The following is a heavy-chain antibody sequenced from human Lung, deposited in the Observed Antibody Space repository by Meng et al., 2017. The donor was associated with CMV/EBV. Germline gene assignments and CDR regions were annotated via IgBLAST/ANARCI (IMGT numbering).Heavy chain of an antibody. CDR1: DYSISSGFY. V-gene: IGHV4-38-2*02. D-gene: IGHD3-3*01. J-gene: IGHJ4*02. CDR3: ARGIFGVVDY. Sequence: SETLSLTCTVSDYSISSGFYWGCVRQPPGKGLEWIGSIHHTGSSYYNPSLKSRVTLSVDTSKNQFSLKVTSVTAADTAVYYCARGIFGVVDYWGQGTLVNGAS. CDR2: IHHTGSS.